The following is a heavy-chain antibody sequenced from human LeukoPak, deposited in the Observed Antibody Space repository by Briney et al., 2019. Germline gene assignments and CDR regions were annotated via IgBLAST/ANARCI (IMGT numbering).Heavy chain of an antibody. Sequence: SETLSLTCTVSAGSLSSSSYYWGWIRQPPGKGLEWIGSIYFSGSTYCNPSLKSRVTMSVDTSKNQFSLKLSSVTAADTAVYYCARQVGGCSAGSCYVVYWGQGTLVTVSS. CDR1: AGSLSSSSYY. V-gene: IGHV4-39*01. D-gene: IGHD2-15*01. CDR3: ARQVGGCSAGSCYVVY. CDR2: IYFSGST. J-gene: IGHJ4*02.